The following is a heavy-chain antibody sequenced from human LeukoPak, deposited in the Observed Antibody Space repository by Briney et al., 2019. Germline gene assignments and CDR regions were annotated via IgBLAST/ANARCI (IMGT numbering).Heavy chain of an antibody. D-gene: IGHD4-17*01. J-gene: IGHJ4*02. CDR3: ATDTVTTSYFDY. CDR2: ISYDGSNK. Sequence: GGSLRLSCAASGFTFSSYGMHWVRQAPGKGLEWVAVISYDGSNKYYADSVKGRFTISRDNSKNTLYLQMNSLRAEDTAVYYCATDTVTTSYFDYWGQETLVTVSS. V-gene: IGHV3-30*03. CDR1: GFTFSSYG.